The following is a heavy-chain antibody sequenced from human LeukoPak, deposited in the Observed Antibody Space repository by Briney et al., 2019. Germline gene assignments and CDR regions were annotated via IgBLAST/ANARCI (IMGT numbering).Heavy chain of an antibody. Sequence: GGSLRLSCAASGFTFSSYAMSWVRQAPGKGLEWVSAISGSGGSTYYADSVKGRFTISRNNSKNTLYLQMNSLRAEDTAVYYCAKAESNYGDYVPWDYWGQGTLVTVSS. CDR3: AKAESNYGDYVPWDY. V-gene: IGHV3-23*01. J-gene: IGHJ4*02. CDR2: ISGSGGST. D-gene: IGHD4-17*01. CDR1: GFTFSSYA.